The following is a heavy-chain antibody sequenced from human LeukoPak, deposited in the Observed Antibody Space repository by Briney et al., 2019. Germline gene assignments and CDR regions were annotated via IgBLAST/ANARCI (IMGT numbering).Heavy chain of an antibody. D-gene: IGHD2-15*01. CDR3: AKNGDRGAYCSGGTCYPYYYYYMDV. V-gene: IGHV3-23*01. CDR2: ISTTGGTT. Sequence: GGSLRLSCAASGLTFSSYGMSWVRQAPGRGLEWVSAISTTGGTTYYADSVRGRFTISRDNSRNTLYLQMDSLRAEDTAIYYCAKNGDRGAYCSGGTCYPYYYYYMDVWGKGTTVTISS. CDR1: GLTFSSYG. J-gene: IGHJ6*03.